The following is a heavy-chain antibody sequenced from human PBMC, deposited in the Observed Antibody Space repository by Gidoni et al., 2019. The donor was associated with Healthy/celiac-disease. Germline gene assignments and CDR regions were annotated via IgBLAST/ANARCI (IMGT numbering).Heavy chain of an antibody. CDR1: GGSFSGYY. CDR3: ARGQYSSSWYIWDY. CDR2: INHSGST. J-gene: IGHJ4*02. V-gene: IGHV4-34*01. D-gene: IGHD6-13*01. Sequence: QVQLQQWGAGLLKPSETLSLTCAVYGGSFSGYYWSWLRQPPGKGLELIGEINHSGSTNYTPSLKSRVTISVDTSKNQFSLKLSSVTAADTAVYYCARGQYSSSWYIWDYWGQGTLVTVSS.